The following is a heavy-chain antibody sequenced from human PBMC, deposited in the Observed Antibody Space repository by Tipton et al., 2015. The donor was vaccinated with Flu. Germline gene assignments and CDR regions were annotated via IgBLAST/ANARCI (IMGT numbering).Heavy chain of an antibody. Sequence: TLSLTCTVSGGSISSGGYYWGWIRQHPGKGLEWSGYIYYSGSTYYNPSLKSRVTISVDTSKNQFSLKLSSVTAADTAVYYCARAPRSGYYYDYWGQGTLVTVSS. J-gene: IGHJ4*02. V-gene: IGHV4-31*03. D-gene: IGHD3-22*01. CDR3: ARAPRSGYYYDY. CDR2: IYYSGST. CDR1: GGSISSGGYY.